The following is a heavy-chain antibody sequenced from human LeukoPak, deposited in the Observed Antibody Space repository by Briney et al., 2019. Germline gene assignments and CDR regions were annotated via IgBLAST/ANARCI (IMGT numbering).Heavy chain of an antibody. V-gene: IGHV1-2*04. CDR2: INPNSGGT. Sequence: ASVKVSCKASGYTFTGYYVHWVRQAPGQGLEWMGWINPNSGGTNYAQKFQGWVTMTRDTSISSAYMELSRLRSDDTAVYYCARGDVAAAGTFDYWGQGTLVTVSS. CDR3: ARGDVAAAGTFDY. CDR1: GYTFTGYY. D-gene: IGHD6-13*01. J-gene: IGHJ4*02.